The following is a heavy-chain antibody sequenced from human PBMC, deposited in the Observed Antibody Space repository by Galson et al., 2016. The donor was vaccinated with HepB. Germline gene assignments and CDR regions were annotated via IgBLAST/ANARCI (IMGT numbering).Heavy chain of an antibody. J-gene: IGHJ4*02. CDR1: GFILNSDW. V-gene: IGHV3-7*01. Sequence: SLRLSCAASGFILNSDWMNWVRQTPGKGLEWVANIWADGSVQYYVDSVRGRFTISRDSAKNSLYLQMSGLRVEETAVYYCARESTGSSFDWGQGTLVTVSS. CDR3: ARESTGSSFD. CDR2: IWADGSVQ. D-gene: IGHD3-10*01.